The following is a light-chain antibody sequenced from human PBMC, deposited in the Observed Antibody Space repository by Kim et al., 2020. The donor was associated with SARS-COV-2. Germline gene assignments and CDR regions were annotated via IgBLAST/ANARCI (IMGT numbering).Light chain of an antibody. CDR3: QAWDSSTAV. V-gene: IGLV3-1*01. Sequence: PPSVSVSPGQTASITCSGDKLGDKYACWYQQKPGQSPVLVIYKDSKRPSGIPERFSGSNSGNTATLTISGTQAMDEADYYCQAWDSSTAVFGGGTQLTVL. CDR2: KDS. CDR1: KLGDKY. J-gene: IGLJ3*02.